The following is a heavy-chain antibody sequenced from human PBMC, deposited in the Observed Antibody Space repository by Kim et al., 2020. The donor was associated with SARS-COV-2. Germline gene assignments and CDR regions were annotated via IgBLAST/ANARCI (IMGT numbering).Heavy chain of an antibody. V-gene: IGHV3-13*01. J-gene: IGHJ6*01. D-gene: IGHD3-16*02. CDR3: ARAWGSYRSGNYSGMDV. CDR1: GFSSSNYD. Sequence: GGSLRLSCAASGFSSSNYDMHWVRQTTGEGLEWVSSIGTLGDTFYPDSVMGRFTISRGDAENSLYLLMNSLRVGDTAIYYCARAWGSYRSGNYSGMDVWG. CDR2: IGTLGDT.